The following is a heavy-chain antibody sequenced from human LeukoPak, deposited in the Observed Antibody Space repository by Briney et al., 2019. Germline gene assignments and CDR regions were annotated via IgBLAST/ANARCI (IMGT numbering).Heavy chain of an antibody. D-gene: IGHD3-10*01. CDR1: GFTFRSYS. V-gene: IGHV3-21*01. CDR2: ISPSAGSR. CDR3: VRDFLGESGAGGC. Sequence: GGSLRLSCAASGFTFRSYSMNWVRQAPGKGLEWVSSISPSAGSRWHADSVEGRFTISRDNARNSLYMQMNGLRVEDTAMYYCVRDFLGESGAGGCWGQRILVTVSS. J-gene: IGHJ4*02.